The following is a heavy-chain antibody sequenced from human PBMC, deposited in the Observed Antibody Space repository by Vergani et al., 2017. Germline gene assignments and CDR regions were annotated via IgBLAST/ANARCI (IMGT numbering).Heavy chain of an antibody. CDR1: GYTFSNYY. J-gene: IGHJ4*02. Sequence: QVQVVQSGADVKKSGASVKVSCKTSGYTFSNYYMHWVRQAPGQGLEWMGIINPSGGHTKYAQKFQGRVTMTRETSTSTVYMELSSLRSEDTAIYYCARGDYGILAGYRYWGQGTLVTVSA. V-gene: IGHV1-46*03. CDR2: INPSGGHT. CDR3: ARGDYGILAGYRY. D-gene: IGHD3-9*01.